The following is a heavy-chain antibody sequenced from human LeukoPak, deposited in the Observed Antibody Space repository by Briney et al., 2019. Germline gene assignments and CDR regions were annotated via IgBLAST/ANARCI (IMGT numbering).Heavy chain of an antibody. Sequence: AGSLRLSSVASGFTFRGYDMHWVRQPPSKGLEWVAFIRYDGSTNYYAESVKGRFTISRDNSKNTLYLQIDSLRPEDTAVYYCAKAIARGADYWGQGTLVTVSS. CDR1: GFTFRGYD. V-gene: IGHV3-30*02. J-gene: IGHJ4*02. CDR3: AKAIARGADY. CDR2: IRYDGSTN. D-gene: IGHD3-10*01.